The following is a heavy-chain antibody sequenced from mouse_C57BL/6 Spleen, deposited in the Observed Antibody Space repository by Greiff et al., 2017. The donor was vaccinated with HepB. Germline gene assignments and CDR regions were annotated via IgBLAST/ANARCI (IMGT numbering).Heavy chain of an antibody. CDR3: ARHGWDDGYYDY. J-gene: IGHJ2*01. CDR2: FYPGSGSI. D-gene: IGHD2-3*01. CDR1: GYTFTEYT. V-gene: IGHV1-62-2*01. Sequence: VKLMESGAELVKPGASVKLSCKASGYTFTEYTIHWVKQRSGQGLEWIGWFYPGSGSIKYNEKFKDKATLTADKSSSTVYMEHSRLTSEDSAVYFCARHGWDDGYYDYWGQGTTLTVSS.